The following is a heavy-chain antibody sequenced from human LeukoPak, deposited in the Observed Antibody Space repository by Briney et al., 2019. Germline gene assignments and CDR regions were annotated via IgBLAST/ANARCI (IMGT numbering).Heavy chain of an antibody. J-gene: IGHJ5*02. CDR3: ARHSGIATTGFRFDP. D-gene: IGHD6-13*01. Sequence: SETLSLTCSVSGGSISRHFWSWIRQPPGRGLEWIAFIHYNGRTKYNPSLQSRVTISRDTSDDNFSLKLTSVTAADTAVYYCARHSGIATTGFRFDPWGQGTLVTVSS. CDR2: IHYNGRT. V-gene: IGHV4-59*11. CDR1: GGSISRHF.